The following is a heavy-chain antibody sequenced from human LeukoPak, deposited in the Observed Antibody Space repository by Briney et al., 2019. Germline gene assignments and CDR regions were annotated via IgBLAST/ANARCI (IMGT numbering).Heavy chain of an antibody. CDR3: AKEEDIVVVPASYFDP. J-gene: IGHJ5*02. CDR2: ISYDGSNK. V-gene: IGHV3-30*04. Sequence: GGSLRLSCAASGFTFSSYAMHWVRQAPGKGLEWVAVISYDGSNKYYADSVKGRFTISRDNSKNTLYLQMNSLRAEDTAVYYCAKEEDIVVVPASYFDPWGQGTLVTVSS. CDR1: GFTFSSYA. D-gene: IGHD2-2*01.